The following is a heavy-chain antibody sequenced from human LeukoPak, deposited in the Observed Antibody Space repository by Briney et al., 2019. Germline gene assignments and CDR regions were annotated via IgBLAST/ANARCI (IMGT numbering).Heavy chain of an antibody. CDR3: ARERGYSSSAFDI. CDR2: ISFGSSTI. V-gene: IGHV3-48*01. D-gene: IGHD5-18*01. CDR1: GFTFSNYS. Sequence: GSLRLSCAASGFTFSNYSMNWVRQAPGKGLEWVSYISFGSSTIYYADSVKGRFTISRDNAKNSLYLQMNSLRAEDTAVYYCARERGYSSSAFDIWGQGTMVTVSS. J-gene: IGHJ3*02.